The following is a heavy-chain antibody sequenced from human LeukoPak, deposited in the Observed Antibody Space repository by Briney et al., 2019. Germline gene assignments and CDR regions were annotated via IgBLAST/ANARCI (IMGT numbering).Heavy chain of an antibody. V-gene: IGHV4-39*01. CDR3: ARLGYSYGNRKGNFDY. J-gene: IGHJ4*02. Sequence: SETLSLTCTVSGGAISSSGYYWGWIRQPPGKGLEWIGSIYYSGSTYYNPSLKSRVTISVDTSKNQFSLKLSSVTAADTAVYYCARLGYSYGNRKGNFDYWGQGTLVTVSS. CDR2: IYYSGST. D-gene: IGHD5-18*01. CDR1: GGAISSSGYY.